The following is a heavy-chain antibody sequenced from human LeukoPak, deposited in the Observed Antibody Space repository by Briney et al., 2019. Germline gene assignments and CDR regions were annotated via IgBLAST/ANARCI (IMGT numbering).Heavy chain of an antibody. CDR1: GLTFSSYG. CDR2: ISYDGSNK. J-gene: IGHJ4*02. CDR3: AKVATVTEVDY. D-gene: IGHD4-17*01. Sequence: GGSLRLSCAASGLTFSSYGMHWVRQAPGKGLEWVAVISYDGSNKYYADCVKGRFTISRDNSKNPLYLQMNSLRAEDTAVYYCAKVATVTEVDYWGQGTLVTVSS. V-gene: IGHV3-30*18.